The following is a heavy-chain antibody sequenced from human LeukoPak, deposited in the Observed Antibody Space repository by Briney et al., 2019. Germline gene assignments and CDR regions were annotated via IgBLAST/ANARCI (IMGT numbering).Heavy chain of an antibody. CDR2: IYSGGST. CDR1: GFTVSSNY. CDR3: ARGSLWFDAFDI. J-gene: IGHJ3*02. V-gene: IGHV3-66*01. Sequence: GGSLRLSCAASGFTVSSNYMSWVRQAPGKGLEWVSAIYSGGSTYYADSVKGRFTISRDNSKNTLYLQMNSLRAEDTAVYYCARGSLWFDAFDIWGQGTMVTVSS. D-gene: IGHD2-21*01.